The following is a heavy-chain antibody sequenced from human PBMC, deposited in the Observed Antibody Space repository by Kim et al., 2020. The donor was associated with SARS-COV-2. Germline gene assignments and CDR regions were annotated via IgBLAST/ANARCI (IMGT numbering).Heavy chain of an antibody. CDR3: AKVWFGELGVDY. V-gene: IGHV3-30*18. J-gene: IGHJ4*02. CDR1: GFTFSSYG. Sequence: GGSLRLSCSASGFTFSSYGMHWVRQAPGKGLEWVAVISYDGSNKYYADSVKGRFTISRDNSKNTLYLQINSLRAEDTAVYYCAKVWFGELGVDYWGQGTLVTVSS. CDR2: ISYDGSNK. D-gene: IGHD3-10*01.